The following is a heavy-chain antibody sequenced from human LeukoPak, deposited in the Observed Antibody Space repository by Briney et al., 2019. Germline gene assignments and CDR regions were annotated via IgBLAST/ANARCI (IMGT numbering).Heavy chain of an antibody. CDR2: IISIFGAP. D-gene: IGHD3-3*01. V-gene: IGHV1-69*13. CDR3: ARCYDLWSGYYRWLDP. Sequence: SVKVSCKASGGTFSSYAISWVRQAPGQGLEWMGGIISIFGAPNYAQKFQGRVTITADESTSTAYMELSSLRSEDTAVYYCARCYDLWSGYYRWLDPWGQGTLVTVSS. J-gene: IGHJ5*02. CDR1: GGTFSSYA.